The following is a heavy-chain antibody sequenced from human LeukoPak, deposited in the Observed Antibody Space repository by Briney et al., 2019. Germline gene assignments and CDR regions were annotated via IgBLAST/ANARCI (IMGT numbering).Heavy chain of an antibody. V-gene: IGHV3-7*01. J-gene: IGHJ4*02. D-gene: IGHD4-23*01. CDR1: GGSISSSNFY. Sequence: ETLSLTCTVSGGSISSSNFYWGWIRQPPGKGLEWVANIKQDGSEKYYVDSVKGRFTISRDNAKNSLYLQMNSLRAEDTAVYYCAREFRIGGRTPPWLDYWGQGTLVTVSS. CDR3: AREFRIGGRTPPWLDY. CDR2: IKQDGSEK.